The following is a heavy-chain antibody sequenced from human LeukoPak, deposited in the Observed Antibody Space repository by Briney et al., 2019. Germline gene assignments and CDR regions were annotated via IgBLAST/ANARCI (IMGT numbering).Heavy chain of an antibody. CDR3: AGGGGGYSSSREDWFDP. D-gene: IGHD6-13*01. V-gene: IGHV1-2*02. CDR2: INPNSGGT. J-gene: IGHJ5*02. Sequence: ASVKVSCKASGYTFTGYYMHWVRQAPGQGLEWMGWINPNSGGTNYAQKFQGRVTMTRDTSISTAYMELSRLRSDDTAVYYCAGGGGGYSSSREDWFDPWGQGTLVTVSS. CDR1: GYTFTGYY.